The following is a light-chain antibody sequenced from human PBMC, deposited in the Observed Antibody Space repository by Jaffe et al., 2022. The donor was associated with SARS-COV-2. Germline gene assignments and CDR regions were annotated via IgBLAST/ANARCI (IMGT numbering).Light chain of an antibody. CDR1: QSVSSNY. J-gene: IGKJ1*01. Sequence: EIVLTQSPGTLSLSPGERATLSCRASQSVSSNYLAWYQQKPGQAPRLLIYGASSRATGIPDRFSGSGSGTDFTLTISRLEPEDFAVYYCQQYGSSPPWTFGQGTKVEFK. V-gene: IGKV3-20*01. CDR2: GAS. CDR3: QQYGSSPPWT.